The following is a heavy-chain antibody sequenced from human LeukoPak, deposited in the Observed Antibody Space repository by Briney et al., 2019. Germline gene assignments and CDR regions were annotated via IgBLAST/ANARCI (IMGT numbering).Heavy chain of an antibody. CDR2: INHSGST. CDR1: GGSFSGYY. Sequence: SETLSLTCAVYGGSFSGYYWSWIRQPPGKGLEWIGEINHSGSTNYNPSLKSRVTISVDTSKNQFSLKLSSVTAADTAVYYCARDPYYYDSSGYQTPFYFDYWGQGTLVTVSS. D-gene: IGHD3-22*01. CDR3: ARDPYYYDSSGYQTPFYFDY. V-gene: IGHV4-34*01. J-gene: IGHJ4*02.